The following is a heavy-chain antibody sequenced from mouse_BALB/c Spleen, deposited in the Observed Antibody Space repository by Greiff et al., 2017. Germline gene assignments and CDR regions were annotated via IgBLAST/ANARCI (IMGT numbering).Heavy chain of an antibody. CDR1: GFTFSSYA. Sequence: EVHLVESGGGLVKPGGSLKLSCAASGFTFSSYAMSWVRQSPEKRLEWVAEISSGGSYTYYPDTVTGRFTISRDNAKNTLYLEMSSLRSEDTAMYYCARGYDGYYYAMDYWGQGTSVTVSS. J-gene: IGHJ4*01. CDR3: ARGYDGYYYAMDY. CDR2: ISSGGSYT. V-gene: IGHV5-9-4*01. D-gene: IGHD1-1*01.